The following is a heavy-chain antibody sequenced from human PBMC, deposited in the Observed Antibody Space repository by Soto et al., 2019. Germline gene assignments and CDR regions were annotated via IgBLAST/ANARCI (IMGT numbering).Heavy chain of an antibody. CDR3: PRGDYGYYYYGMDV. V-gene: IGHV1-8*01. Sequence: QVQLVQSGAEVKKPGASVKVSCKASGYTFTSYDINWVRQAPGQGLEWMGWMNPNSGNTGYAQKFQGRVTMTRNTSISTAYMELSSLRSEDTAVYYCPRGDYGYYYYGMDVWGQGTTVTVSS. J-gene: IGHJ6*02. CDR2: MNPNSGNT. D-gene: IGHD4-17*01. CDR1: GYTFTSYD.